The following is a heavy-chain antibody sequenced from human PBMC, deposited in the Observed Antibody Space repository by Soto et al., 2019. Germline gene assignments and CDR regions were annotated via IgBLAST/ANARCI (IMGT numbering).Heavy chain of an antibody. J-gene: IGHJ4*02. CDR2: ISGSGGST. CDR3: AKDSTVIAAAGTWDY. V-gene: IGHV3-23*01. CDR1: GFTFSSYA. D-gene: IGHD6-13*01. Sequence: GGSLRLSCAASGFTFSSYAMSWVRQAPGKGLEWVSAISGSGGSTYYADSVKSRFTISRDNSKNTLYLQMNSLRAEDTAVYYCAKDSTVIAAAGTWDYWGQGTLVTVSS.